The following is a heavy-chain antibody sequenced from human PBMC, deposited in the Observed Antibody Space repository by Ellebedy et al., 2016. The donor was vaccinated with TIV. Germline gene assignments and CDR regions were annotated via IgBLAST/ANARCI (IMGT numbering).Heavy chain of an antibody. CDR3: ARSIMVRGTTAAFDV. D-gene: IGHD3-10*01. V-gene: IGHV3-7*01. Sequence: GESLKISCAASGFTFSGSWMSWVRQAPGGGLEWVANINRDGSETYYLDSVKGRFIISRDNDKNSLSLQMNSLRAEDTGVYCCARSIMVRGTTAAFDVWGQGTLVTVSS. J-gene: IGHJ3*01. CDR2: INRDGSET. CDR1: GFTFSGSW.